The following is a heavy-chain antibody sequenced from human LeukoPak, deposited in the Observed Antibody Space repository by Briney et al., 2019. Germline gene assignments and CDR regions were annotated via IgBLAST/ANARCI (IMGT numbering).Heavy chain of an antibody. CDR1: GYSFTDYY. V-gene: IGHV1-2*04. Sequence: ASVKVSCKASGYSFTDYYIHWVRQAPGQGLEWMGWINPISGGTNYAQKFQGWVTMTSDPSINSAHMELSRLKSDDTAVYYCAKEGEIGGFDFWGQGTMLTVSS. CDR3: AKEGEIGGFDF. D-gene: IGHD2/OR15-2a*01. CDR2: INPISGGT. J-gene: IGHJ3*01.